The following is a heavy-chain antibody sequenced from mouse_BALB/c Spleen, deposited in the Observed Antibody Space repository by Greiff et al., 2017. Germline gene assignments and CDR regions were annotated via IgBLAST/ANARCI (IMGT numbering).Heavy chain of an antibody. CDR2: IEPYYGGT. CDR3: ASHRYDEKAWFAY. Sequence: VQLKESGPELEKPGASVKISCKASGYSFTGYNMNWVKQSNGKSLEWIGNIEPYYGGTSYNQKFKGKATLTVDKSSSTAYMQLKSLTSEDSAVYYCASHRYDEKAWFAYWGQGTLVTVSA. V-gene: IGHV1-39*01. D-gene: IGHD2-14*01. J-gene: IGHJ3*01. CDR1: GYSFTGYN.